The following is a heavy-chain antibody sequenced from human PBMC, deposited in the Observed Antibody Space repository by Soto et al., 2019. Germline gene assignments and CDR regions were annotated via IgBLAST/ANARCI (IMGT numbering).Heavy chain of an antibody. CDR3: AREAADPYFHPVFGAVPPDY. V-gene: IGHV1-18*04. D-gene: IGHD6-25*01. Sequence: QVQLVQSGAEVKKPGASVKVSCKASGYTFTSYGISWVRQAPGQGLEWMGWISAYNGNTNYAQKLQGRVTMTTDTSTSTAYMELRSLRSDDTAVYYCAREAADPYFHPVFGAVPPDYWGQGTLVTVSS. CDR2: ISAYNGNT. J-gene: IGHJ4*02. CDR1: GYTFTSYG.